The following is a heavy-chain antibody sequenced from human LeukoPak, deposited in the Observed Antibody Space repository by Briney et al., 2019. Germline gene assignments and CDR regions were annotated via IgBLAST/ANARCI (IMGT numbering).Heavy chain of an antibody. D-gene: IGHD6-13*01. Sequence: ASVKVSCKASGYTFTSYGISWVRQAPGQGLEWMGWISAYNGNTNYPQKLQGRVTMTTDTSTSTAYMELRSLRSDDTAVYYCARDTVRIAAAGNYYYYGMDVWGQGTTVTVSS. CDR3: ARDTVRIAAAGNYYYYGMDV. CDR2: ISAYNGNT. CDR1: GYTFTSYG. V-gene: IGHV1-18*01. J-gene: IGHJ6*02.